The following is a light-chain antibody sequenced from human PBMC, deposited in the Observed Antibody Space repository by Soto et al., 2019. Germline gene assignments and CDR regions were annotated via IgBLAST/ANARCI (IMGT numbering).Light chain of an antibody. V-gene: IGKV3-20*01. Sequence: EIVLTQSPGTLSLSPGERATLSCRASQSVSSSYLAWYQQKPGQAPSLLIYGASSRATGIPDRFSGSGSGTDFTLTISXXXXXDFAVYYCQQYGSSPITFGQG. CDR3: QQYGSSPIT. CDR2: GAS. J-gene: IGKJ5*01. CDR1: QSVSSSY.